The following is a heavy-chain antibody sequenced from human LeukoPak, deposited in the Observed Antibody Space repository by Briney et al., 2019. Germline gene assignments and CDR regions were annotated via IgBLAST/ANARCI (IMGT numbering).Heavy chain of an antibody. CDR3: ARVDYYPSGTYINWFDP. J-gene: IGHJ5*02. CDR1: GGSISSGGYY. V-gene: IGHV4-31*03. CDR2: IAESGST. D-gene: IGHD3-10*01. Sequence: MTSATLSLTCTVSGGSISSGGYYWSWIRQHPGKGLEWIGHIAESGSTYYSPSLKSRVTISVDTSKNQFSLKLSSVTAADTAVYYCARVDYYPSGTYINWFDPWGQGTQVTVSS.